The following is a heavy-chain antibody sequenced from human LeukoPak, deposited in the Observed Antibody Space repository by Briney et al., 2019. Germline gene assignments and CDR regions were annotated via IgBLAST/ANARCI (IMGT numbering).Heavy chain of an antibody. CDR2: THYSGTT. CDR3: ARTGGTIDY. J-gene: IGHJ4*02. Sequence: SETLSLTCTVSGGSISSYYWTWIRQSPGKGLEWIGYTHYSGTTNYSPSLKSRVTISVDTSKNQFSLKLNSVTAADTAVHYCARTGGTIDYWGQGTLVTVSS. D-gene: IGHD2-8*02. CDR1: GGSISSYY. V-gene: IGHV4-59*08.